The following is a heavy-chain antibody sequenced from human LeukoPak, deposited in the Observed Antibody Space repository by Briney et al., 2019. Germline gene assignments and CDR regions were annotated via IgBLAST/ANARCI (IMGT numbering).Heavy chain of an antibody. D-gene: IGHD2-21*01. V-gene: IGHV4-4*07. CDR2: IYTNGST. Sequence: SETLSHTCTVRGDSLCRYYWSWMWPPARKGREWVGRIYTNGSTNYNAALKSRVIMSVDTSKNQFSLKLSSVPAADTAVYYCARDPGIFQRSGRFDIWGQGTMVTVSS. J-gene: IGHJ3*02. CDR1: GDSLCRYY. CDR3: ARDPGIFQRSGRFDI.